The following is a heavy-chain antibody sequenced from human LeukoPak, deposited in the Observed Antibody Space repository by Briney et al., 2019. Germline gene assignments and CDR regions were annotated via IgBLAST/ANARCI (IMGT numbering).Heavy chain of an antibody. Sequence: GGSLRLSRAASGFTFSSYWMSWVRQAPGKGLEWVATIRQDGSQKYYVDSVKGRFTISRDNAKNSLYLQMNSLRAEDTAVYYCARESGSVTSEVDFDYWGQGTLVTVSS. CDR1: GFTFSSYW. CDR2: IRQDGSQK. D-gene: IGHD4-17*01. CDR3: ARESGSVTSEVDFDY. V-gene: IGHV3-7*01. J-gene: IGHJ4*02.